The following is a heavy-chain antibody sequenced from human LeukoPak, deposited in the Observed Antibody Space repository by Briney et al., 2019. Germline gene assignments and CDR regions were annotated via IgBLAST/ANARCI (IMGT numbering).Heavy chain of an antibody. J-gene: IGHJ4*02. V-gene: IGHV4-34*01. CDR1: GGSFSGYY. Sequence: SETLSLTCAVYGGSFSGYYWSWIRQPPGKGLEWIGEINHSGSTNYNPSLKSRVTISVDTSKNQFSLKLSSVTAADTAVYYCAREGVGIAARRYFDYWGQGTLVTVSS. D-gene: IGHD6-6*01. CDR3: AREGVGIAARRYFDY. CDR2: INHSGST.